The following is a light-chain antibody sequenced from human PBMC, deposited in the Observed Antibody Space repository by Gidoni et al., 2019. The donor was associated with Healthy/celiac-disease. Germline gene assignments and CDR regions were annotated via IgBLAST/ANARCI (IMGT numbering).Light chain of an antibody. CDR2: AAS. CDR3: QQSYSTPLT. J-gene: IGKJ4*01. V-gene: IGKV1-39*01. CDR1: QSISSY. Sequence: IQMTQSPSSLSASVGDRVTITCRASQSISSYLNWYQQKPVKAPKLLIYAASSLQSGVTSRFSGSGSGTDFTLNISSMKPEDFATYYCQQSYSTPLTFGGGTKVEIK.